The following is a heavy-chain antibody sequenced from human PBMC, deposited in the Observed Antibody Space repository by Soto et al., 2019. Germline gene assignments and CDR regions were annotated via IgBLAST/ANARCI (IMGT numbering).Heavy chain of an antibody. CDR2: ISDSGAST. D-gene: IGHD2-2*01. V-gene: IGHV3-23*01. Sequence: PGGSLRLSCAASGFTFRNYAMGWVRQAPGKGLEWVSSISDSGASTYYADSVRGRLTISSDNSKNTLYLQMNSLRAEDTAVYYCAREGAYCSSTSCPLEYYYYGMDVWGQGTTVTVSS. CDR1: GFTFRNYA. CDR3: AREGAYCSSTSCPLEYYYYGMDV. J-gene: IGHJ6*02.